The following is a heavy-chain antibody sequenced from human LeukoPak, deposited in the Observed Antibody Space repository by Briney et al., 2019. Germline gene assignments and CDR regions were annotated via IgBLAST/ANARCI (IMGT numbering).Heavy chain of an antibody. CDR2: IRYDGSNK. CDR3: ARGALYYYDSSGYRPFDY. J-gene: IGHJ4*02. Sequence: GGSLRLSCAASGFTFSSYGMHWVRQAPGKGLEWVAFIRYDGSNKYYADSVKGRFTISRDNSKNTLYLQMNSLRAEDTAVYYCARGALYYYDSSGYRPFDYWGQGTLVTVSS. D-gene: IGHD3-22*01. CDR1: GFTFSSYG. V-gene: IGHV3-30*02.